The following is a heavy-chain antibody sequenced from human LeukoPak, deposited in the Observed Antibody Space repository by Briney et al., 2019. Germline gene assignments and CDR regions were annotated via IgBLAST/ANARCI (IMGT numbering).Heavy chain of an antibody. CDR1: GFSFGDHG. CDR3: SRGVIVGAAYFDY. V-gene: IGHV3-49*03. J-gene: IGHJ4*02. CDR2: IKTKTYGATT. Sequence: GGSLRLSCATSGFSFGDHGVSWFRQAPGKGPEWISFIKTKTYGATTEYAASVKGRFTISRDDSTGIAYLQMDSLKHEDTAMYYCSRGVIVGAAYFDYWGQGTLLTVSS. D-gene: IGHD1-26*01.